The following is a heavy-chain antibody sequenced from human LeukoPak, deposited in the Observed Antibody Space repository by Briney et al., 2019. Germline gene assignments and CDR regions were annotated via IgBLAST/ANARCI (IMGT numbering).Heavy chain of an antibody. CDR2: IYYSGNT. D-gene: IGHD3-9*01. CDR3: ARVRLVGYDILTGYYSFDY. Sequence: PSETLSLTCTVSAGSISTYCWSSVRQPPGKGLEWLGYIYYSGNTNYNPSLKSRVTISVDTSNNQFSLKLSSVTAADTAVYYCARVRLVGYDILTGYYSFDYWGQGTLVTLSS. J-gene: IGHJ4*02. V-gene: IGHV4-59*01. CDR1: AGSISTYC.